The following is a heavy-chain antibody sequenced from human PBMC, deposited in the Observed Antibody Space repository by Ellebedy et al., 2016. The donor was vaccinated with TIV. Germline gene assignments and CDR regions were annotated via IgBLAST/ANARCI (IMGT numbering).Heavy chain of an antibody. V-gene: IGHV4-39*07. CDR2: VYYSGTT. CDR3: ASSIVVDPLGY. J-gene: IGHJ4*02. CDR1: GGSISTSNFY. D-gene: IGHD2-15*01. Sequence: MPSETLSLTCTVSGGSISTSNFYWGWVRQPPGKGLEWSGTVYYSGTTQYNPSLKSRVTMSVDASKKQLSLNVTSLTAADTAVYYCASSIVVDPLGYWGQGTLVTVSS.